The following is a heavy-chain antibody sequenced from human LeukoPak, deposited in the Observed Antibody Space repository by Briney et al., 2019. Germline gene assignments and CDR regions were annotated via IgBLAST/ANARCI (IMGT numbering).Heavy chain of an antibody. V-gene: IGHV3-30*03. CDR2: IADDGGVK. CDR1: GITFSRHG. CDR3: AREATWGEWYFDH. Sequence: WGSLRLSCVASGITFSRHGMDWVRQAPGKGLEWVAVIADDGGVKQYADSVKGRFTVSRDNSKSTLYLQMNGLSVEDTAIYYCAREATWGEWYFDHWGQGTPVTVSS. J-gene: IGHJ4*02. D-gene: IGHD3-3*01.